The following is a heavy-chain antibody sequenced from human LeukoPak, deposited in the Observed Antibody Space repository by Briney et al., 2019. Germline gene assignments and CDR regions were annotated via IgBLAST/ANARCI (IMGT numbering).Heavy chain of an antibody. Sequence: GGSLHLSGQGPGYSFTSYWIAWVRQVPGKGLEWMGVIYSGDSDTRYSTPFQGHVTISTDISISTPYLQCSSLKASDTAMYYCARRTDSSGYYYARWGQGNLGTVSS. D-gene: IGHD3-22*01. CDR1: GYSFTSYW. V-gene: IGHV5-51*01. J-gene: IGHJ4*02. CDR2: IYSGDSDT. CDR3: ARRTDSSGYYYAR.